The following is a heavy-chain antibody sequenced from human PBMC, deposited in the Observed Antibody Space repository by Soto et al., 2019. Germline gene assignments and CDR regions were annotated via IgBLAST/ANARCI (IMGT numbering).Heavy chain of an antibody. CDR2: VNSDGDTT. Sequence: EVQLVESGGGLVQPGGSLRLSCAASGFTFRNYWMLWVRQAPGKGLVWVSRVNSDGDTTYYADSVKGRFTISRDNAKNTLHLQMNSLGAEDTAVYYCASNYAYAEGYYFYGIDVWGQGTTVTVSS. CDR1: GFTFRNYW. CDR3: ASNYAYAEGYYFYGIDV. J-gene: IGHJ6*02. D-gene: IGHD3-16*01. V-gene: IGHV3-74*01.